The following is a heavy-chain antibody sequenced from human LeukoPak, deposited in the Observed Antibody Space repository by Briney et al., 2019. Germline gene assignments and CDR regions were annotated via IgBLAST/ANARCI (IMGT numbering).Heavy chain of an antibody. V-gene: IGHV3-74*01. D-gene: IGHD6-13*01. CDR2: INSDGSST. CDR1: GFTFSSYW. J-gene: IGHJ3*02. Sequence: GGSLRLSCAASGFTFSSYWMHWVRQAPGKGLVWVSRINSDGSSTSYADSVKGRFTISRDNAKNTLYLQMNSLRAEDTAVYYCAKAPYSSSWYYAFDIWGQGTMVTVSS. CDR3: AKAPYSSSWYYAFDI.